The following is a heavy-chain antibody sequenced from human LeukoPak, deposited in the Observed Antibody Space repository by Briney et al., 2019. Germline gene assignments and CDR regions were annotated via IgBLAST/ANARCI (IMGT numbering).Heavy chain of an antibody. J-gene: IGHJ5*02. D-gene: IGHD1-26*01. Sequence: SVKVSCKTSGGTFTSYAITWVRQAPGQGLEWMGKIIPISGTTNYAQKFQGRVTFTADESTSTAYMELSSLRSEDTALYYWARKLRLGGNWFDPWGQGTLVTVSS. CDR3: ARKLRLGGNWFDP. V-gene: IGHV1-69*13. CDR2: IIPISGTT. CDR1: GGTFTSYA.